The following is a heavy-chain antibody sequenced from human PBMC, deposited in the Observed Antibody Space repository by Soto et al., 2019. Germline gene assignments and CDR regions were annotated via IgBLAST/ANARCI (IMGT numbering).Heavy chain of an antibody. CDR3: ARTYGVEADYGMDV. CDR2: INPNSGGT. V-gene: IGHV1-2*04. CDR1: GYTFTGCY. Sequence: QVQLVQSGAEEKKHGASVKVSCKASGYTFTGCYMHWVRQAPGQGLEWMGWINPNSGGTNYAQKFQGWVTMTRDTSISTAYMELSRLRSDDTAVYYCARTYGVEADYGMDVWGQGTTVTVSS. D-gene: IGHD3-3*01. J-gene: IGHJ6*02.